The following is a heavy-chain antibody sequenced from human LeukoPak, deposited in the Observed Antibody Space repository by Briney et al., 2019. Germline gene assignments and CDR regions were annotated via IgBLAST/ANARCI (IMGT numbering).Heavy chain of an antibody. V-gene: IGHV4-39*07. D-gene: IGHD2/OR15-2a*01. J-gene: IGHJ4*02. CDR1: GGSISSSSYY. Sequence: SETLSLTCTVSGGSISSSSYYWGWIRQPPGKGLEWIGEISHDGTTNYNSSLRSRVAMSLDRANNQFSLRLTSVTAADTAVYYCTRENRPFCPFAYWGQGVLVTVSS. CDR3: TRENRPFCPFAY. CDR2: ISHDGTT.